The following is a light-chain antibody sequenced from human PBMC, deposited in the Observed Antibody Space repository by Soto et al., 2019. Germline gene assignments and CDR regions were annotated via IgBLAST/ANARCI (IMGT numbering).Light chain of an antibody. Sequence: EIVMTQSPATLSVSPGEGATLFCRASQSVRSNLAWYHQKPGQAPRLLIYRASTRATGIPARFSGSGSGTEFTLTISSLQSEDFAVYYCQQYNNWPHSFGQGTKLEIK. CDR2: RAS. J-gene: IGKJ2*03. CDR3: QQYNNWPHS. V-gene: IGKV3-15*01. CDR1: QSVRSN.